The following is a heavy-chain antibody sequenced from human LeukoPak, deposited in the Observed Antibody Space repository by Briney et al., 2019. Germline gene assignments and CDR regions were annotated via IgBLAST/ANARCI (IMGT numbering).Heavy chain of an antibody. CDR2: ITGGSSTI. CDR3: ARPGDYGYYYSAMDV. CDR1: GFTFSSYS. D-gene: IGHD4-17*01. Sequence: PGGSLRLSCKASGFTFSSYSMNWVRQAPGKGLEWVSYITGGSSTIYYADSVKGRFTISRDNAKNSLYLQVSSLRDEDTAVYYCARPGDYGYYYSAMDVWGQGTTVTVAS. J-gene: IGHJ6*02. V-gene: IGHV3-48*02.